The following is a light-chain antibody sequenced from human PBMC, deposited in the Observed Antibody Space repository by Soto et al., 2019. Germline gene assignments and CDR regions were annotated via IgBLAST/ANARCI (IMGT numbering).Light chain of an antibody. CDR1: QSISSY. J-gene: IGKJ5*01. Sequence: DIQMTQSPSSLSASVGDRVTITCRASQSISSYLNWYQQKPGKAPKLLIYAASSLQSGVPSRFSGSGSGTYFTLTISSLQPEDFATYYCQQRYSTPITFGQGTRLEIK. CDR3: QQRYSTPIT. CDR2: AAS. V-gene: IGKV1-39*01.